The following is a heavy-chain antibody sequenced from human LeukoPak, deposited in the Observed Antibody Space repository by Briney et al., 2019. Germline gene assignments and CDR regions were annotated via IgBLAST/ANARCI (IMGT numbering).Heavy chain of an antibody. J-gene: IGHJ6*02. D-gene: IGHD5-18*01. V-gene: IGHV4-34*01. CDR2: INHSGST. Sequence: SETLSLTCAVYGGSFSDYFWSWIRQPPGKGLEWIGEINHSGSTNYNPSLKSRVTISVDTSKNQFSLKLSSVTAADTAVYFCGGGRAKEDRGYRDTPMTSYYYGMDVWGQGTKVTVSS. CDR1: GGSFSDYF. CDR3: GGGRAKEDRGYRDTPMTSYYYGMDV.